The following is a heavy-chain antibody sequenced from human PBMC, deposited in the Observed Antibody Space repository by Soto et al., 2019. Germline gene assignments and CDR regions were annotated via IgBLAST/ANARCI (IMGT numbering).Heavy chain of an antibody. CDR3: ARSLRSSTSSDYYYYYMDV. Sequence: SETLSLTCTVSGGSISSYYWSWIRQPPGKGLEWIGYIYYSGSTNYNPSLKSRVTISVDTSKNQFSLKLSSVTAADTAVYYCARSLRSSTSSDYYYYYMDVWGKGTTVTVS. CDR2: IYYSGST. V-gene: IGHV4-59*08. D-gene: IGHD2-2*01. CDR1: GGSISSYY. J-gene: IGHJ6*03.